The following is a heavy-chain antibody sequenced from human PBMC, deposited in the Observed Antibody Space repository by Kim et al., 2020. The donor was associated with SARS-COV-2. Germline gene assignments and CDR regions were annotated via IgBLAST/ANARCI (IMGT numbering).Heavy chain of an antibody. V-gene: IGHV3-23*01. D-gene: IGHD1-26*01. Sequence: GASVQGRLTTSRDNSKSKWYLQMNSLRAEATAVYYCAKDTHIVGATHFDYWGQGTLVTVSS. CDR3: AKDTHIVGATHFDY. J-gene: IGHJ4*02.